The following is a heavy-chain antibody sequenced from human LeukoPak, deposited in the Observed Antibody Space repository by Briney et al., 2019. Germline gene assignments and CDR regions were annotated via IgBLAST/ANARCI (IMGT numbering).Heavy chain of an antibody. J-gene: IGHJ4*02. CDR3: ARSGRWLQLLDY. CDR2: INHSGST. CDR1: GGSFSGYY. V-gene: IGHV4-34*01. D-gene: IGHD5-24*01. Sequence: PSETLSLTCAVYGGSFSGYYWSWIRQPPGKGLEWIGEINHSGSTNYNPSLKSRVTISVDTSKNQLSLKLSSVTAADTAVYYCARSGRWLQLLDYWGQGTLVTVSS.